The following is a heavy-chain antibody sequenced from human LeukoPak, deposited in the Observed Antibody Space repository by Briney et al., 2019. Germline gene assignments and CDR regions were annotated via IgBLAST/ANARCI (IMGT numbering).Heavy chain of an antibody. Sequence: GGSLRLSCTASGFTFGDYGMSWFRQAPGKGLEWAGFIRSKAYGGTTEYAASVKGRFTISRDDSKSIAYLQMNSLKTEDTAVHYCSRGYCSGGSRYFDFDYWGQGTLVTVSS. CDR2: IRSKAYGGTT. J-gene: IGHJ4*02. CDR3: SRGYCSGGSRYFDFDY. D-gene: IGHD2-15*01. CDR1: GFTFGDYG. V-gene: IGHV3-49*03.